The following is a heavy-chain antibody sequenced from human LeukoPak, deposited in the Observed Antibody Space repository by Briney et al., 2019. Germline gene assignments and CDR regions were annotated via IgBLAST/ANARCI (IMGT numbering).Heavy chain of an antibody. CDR1: GFTFDDYA. Sequence: PGRSLRLSCAASGFTFDDYAMHWVRQAPGKGLEWVSGISWNSGSIGYADSVKGRFTISRDNAKNSLYLQMNSLRAEDTALYYCAKDIAVVSYYYYGMDVWGQGTTVTVSS. V-gene: IGHV3-9*01. CDR3: AKDIAVVSYYYYGMDV. D-gene: IGHD2-21*01. J-gene: IGHJ6*02. CDR2: ISWNSGSI.